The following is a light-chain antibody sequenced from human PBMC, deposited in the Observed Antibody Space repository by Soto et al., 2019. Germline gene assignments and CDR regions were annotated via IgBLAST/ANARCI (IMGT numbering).Light chain of an antibody. CDR2: GAS. CDR1: QSVSSN. CDR3: QQYNNWPPWT. V-gene: IGKV3-15*01. Sequence: EIVISQSPPTLSVYPGERATLSCRASQSVSSNLAWYQQKPGQAPRLLIYGASTRATGIPARFSGSGSGTEFTLTISSLQSEDFAVYYCQQYNNWPPWTFGQGTKVDIK. J-gene: IGKJ1*01.